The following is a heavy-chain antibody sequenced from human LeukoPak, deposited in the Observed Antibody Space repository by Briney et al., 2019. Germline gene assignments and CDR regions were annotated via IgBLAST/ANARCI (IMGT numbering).Heavy chain of an antibody. Sequence: GGSLRLSCAASGFTFSTYTMNWVGQAPGKGLEWVSSISSSGSIYYADSLKGRISISRDNAKSSLHLQMSSLRADDSAVYYCARDSIVGAIGWFYPWGQGTLVTVSS. D-gene: IGHD1-26*01. CDR3: ARDSIVGAIGWFYP. CDR2: ISSSGSI. V-gene: IGHV3-69-1*01. J-gene: IGHJ5*02. CDR1: GFTFSTYT.